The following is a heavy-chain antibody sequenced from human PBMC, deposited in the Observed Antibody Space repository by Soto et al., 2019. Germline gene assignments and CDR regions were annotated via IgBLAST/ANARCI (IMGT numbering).Heavy chain of an antibody. V-gene: IGHV1-69*13. J-gene: IGHJ4*02. CDR1: GGTFSSYA. CDR3: ARGRFDRYNWNYVAECHFDY. D-gene: IGHD1-7*01. CDR2: IIPIFGTA. Sequence: GASVKVSCKASGGTFSSYAISWVRQAPGQGLEWMGRIIPIFGTADYAQKFQGRVTITADESTNQFSLKLSSVTAADTAVYYCARGRFDRYNWNYVAECHFDYWGQGTLVTVSS.